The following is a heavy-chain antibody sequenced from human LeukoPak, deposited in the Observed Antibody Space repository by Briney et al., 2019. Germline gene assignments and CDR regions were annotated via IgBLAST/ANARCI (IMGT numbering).Heavy chain of an antibody. V-gene: IGHV4-34*01. J-gene: IGHJ4*02. CDR2: INHSGST. D-gene: IGHD3-22*01. Sequence: MSSETLSLTCAVYGVSFSGYYWSGIRQPPGKGLEWIGEINHSGSTNYNPSLKSRVTISVDTSKNQFSLKLSSVTAADTAVYYCARGRYDSSGYYLGFDYWGQGTLVTVSS. CDR3: ARGRYDSSGYYLGFDY. CDR1: GVSFSGYY.